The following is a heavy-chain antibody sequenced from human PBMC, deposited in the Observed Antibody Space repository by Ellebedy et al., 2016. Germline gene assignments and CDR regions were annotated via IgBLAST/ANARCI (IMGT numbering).Heavy chain of an antibody. Sequence: GESLKISXAASGFTFSDYYMSWIRQAPGKGLEWVSSISSSSSYIYHADSVKGRFTISRDNAKNSLYLQMNSLRAEDTAVYYCARGELYSSSSGKYYYYMDVWGKGTTVTVSS. D-gene: IGHD6-6*01. CDR2: ISSSSSYI. CDR3: ARGELYSSSSGKYYYYMDV. J-gene: IGHJ6*03. V-gene: IGHV3-11*05. CDR1: GFTFSDYY.